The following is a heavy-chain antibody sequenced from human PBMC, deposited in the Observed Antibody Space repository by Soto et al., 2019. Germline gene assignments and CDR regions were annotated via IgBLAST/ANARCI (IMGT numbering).Heavy chain of an antibody. Sequence: QVQLVQSGAEVKKPGSSVKVSCKASGGTFSNYAISWVRQAPGQGLEWMGGIIPILGSANYAQKFQDRVTITADESTSTTYMELRSLRSGDAAVYYCACRERVDAFDNWGQGTMVTVSS. CDR2: IIPILGSA. D-gene: IGHD1-26*01. CDR3: ACRERVDAFDN. J-gene: IGHJ3*02. CDR1: GGTFSNYA. V-gene: IGHV1-69*01.